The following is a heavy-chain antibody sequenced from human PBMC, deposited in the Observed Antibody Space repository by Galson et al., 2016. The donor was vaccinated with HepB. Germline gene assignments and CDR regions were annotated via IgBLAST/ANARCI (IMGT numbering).Heavy chain of an antibody. Sequence: SLRLSCAASGFSFSSSAMHWVRQAPGKGLEWVAVISYHGSNKYYVDSVKGRFTISRGNSKNTLYLQMNSLRVEDTAMYYCARDGYYYGSGSYGAATYWGQGTPVTVSS. CDR3: ARDGYYYGSGSYGAATY. CDR1: GFSFSSSA. D-gene: IGHD3-10*01. J-gene: IGHJ4*02. V-gene: IGHV3-30*04. CDR2: ISYHGSNK.